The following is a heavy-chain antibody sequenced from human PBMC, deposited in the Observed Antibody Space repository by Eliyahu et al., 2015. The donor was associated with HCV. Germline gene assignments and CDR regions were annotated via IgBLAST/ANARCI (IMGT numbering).Heavy chain of an antibody. J-gene: IGHJ4*02. CDR2: IISKTDGGAI. CDR1: GFFFPNAW. Sequence: EVQLVESGGGLVKPGGSLRLSCXASGFFFPNAWMSWVRQAPGKGLEYVGRIISKTDGGAIEYAAPVKGRFTISRDDSKNTVYLEMNSLKTEDTALYYCTTGDFVFSGNDHWGQGTLVTVSS. CDR3: TTGDFVFSGNDH. V-gene: IGHV3-15*01. D-gene: IGHD3-16*01.